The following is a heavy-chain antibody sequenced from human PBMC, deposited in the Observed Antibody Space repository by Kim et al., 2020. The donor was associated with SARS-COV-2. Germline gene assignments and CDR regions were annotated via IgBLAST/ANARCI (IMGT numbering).Heavy chain of an antibody. J-gene: IGHJ6*02. Sequence: GGSLRLSCSASGFTFSSYAMSWVRQAPGKGLEWVSAISGSGGSTYYADSVKGRFTISRDNSKNTLYLQMNSLRAEDTAVYYCAKDLVLWFGESSYYYYGMDVWGQGTTVTVSS. CDR2: ISGSGGST. CDR3: AKDLVLWFGESSYYYYGMDV. CDR1: GFTFSSYA. V-gene: IGHV3-23*01. D-gene: IGHD3-10*01.